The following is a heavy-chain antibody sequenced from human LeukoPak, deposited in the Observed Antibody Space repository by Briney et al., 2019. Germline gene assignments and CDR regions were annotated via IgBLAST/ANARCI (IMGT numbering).Heavy chain of an antibody. CDR2: ISGSGGST. CDR1: GFTFSSYA. D-gene: IGHD2-21*02. J-gene: IGHJ4*02. Sequence: GSLRLSCAASGFTFSSYAMSWVRQAPGKGLEWVSAISGSGGSTYYADSVKGRFTISRDNSKNTLYLQMNSLRAENTAVYYCAKDCGGDCYSWSGSFDYWGQGTLVTVSS. V-gene: IGHV3-23*01. CDR3: AKDCGGDCYSWSGSFDY.